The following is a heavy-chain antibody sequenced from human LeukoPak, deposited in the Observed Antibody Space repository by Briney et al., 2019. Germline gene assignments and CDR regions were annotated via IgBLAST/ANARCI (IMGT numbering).Heavy chain of an antibody. J-gene: IGHJ4*02. D-gene: IGHD2-21*01. V-gene: IGHV3-21*01. Sequence: GGSLRLSCAASGFTFSSYSMNWVRQAPGKGLEWVSAISGSGGSTYYADSVKGRFTISRDNVKNSLYLQMNRLRPEDTAVCYCRGGHCSGLERWGRGTLVTVSP. CDR1: GFTFSSYS. CDR2: ISGSGGST. CDR3: RGGHCSGLER.